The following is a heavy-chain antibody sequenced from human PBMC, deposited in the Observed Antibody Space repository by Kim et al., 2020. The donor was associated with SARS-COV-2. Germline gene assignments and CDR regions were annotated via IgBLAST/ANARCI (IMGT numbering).Heavy chain of an antibody. V-gene: IGHV3-9*01. CDR2: ISWNSGSI. Sequence: GGSLRLSCAASGFTFDDYAMHWVRQAPGKGLEWVSGISWNSGSIGYADSVKGRFTISRDNAKNSLYLQMNSLRAEDTALYYCAKARRGVFDYWGQGTLVTVSS. CDR1: GFTFDDYA. CDR3: AKARRGVFDY. J-gene: IGHJ4*02.